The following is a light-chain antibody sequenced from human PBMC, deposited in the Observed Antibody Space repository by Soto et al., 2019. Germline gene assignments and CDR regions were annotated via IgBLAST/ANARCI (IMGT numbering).Light chain of an antibody. CDR2: GAS. CDR1: QSISSTQ. V-gene: IGKV3-20*01. CDR3: QQYGSSPWT. Sequence: IGLTHSPGTLSFSPGERATLSFRASQSISSTQLVWYQQKPGQSPTLLIFGASSRATGIPDRFSGSGSGTDFTLTISSLQSEDFAVYHCQQYGSSPWTFGQGTKVDIK. J-gene: IGKJ1*01.